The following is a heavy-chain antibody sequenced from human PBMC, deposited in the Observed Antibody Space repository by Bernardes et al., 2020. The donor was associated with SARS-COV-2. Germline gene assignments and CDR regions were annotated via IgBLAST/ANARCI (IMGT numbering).Heavy chain of an antibody. V-gene: IGHV3-48*03. CDR3: ARDLRAVAGSY. CDR2: ISSSGSTI. CDR1: GFTFSSYE. D-gene: IGHD6-19*01. J-gene: IGHJ4*02. Sequence: GGTLRLSCAASGFTFSSYEMNWVRQAPGKGLEWVSYISSSGSTIYYADSVKGRFTISRDNAKNSLYLQMNSLRAEDTAVYYCARDLRAVAGSYWGQGTLVTVSS.